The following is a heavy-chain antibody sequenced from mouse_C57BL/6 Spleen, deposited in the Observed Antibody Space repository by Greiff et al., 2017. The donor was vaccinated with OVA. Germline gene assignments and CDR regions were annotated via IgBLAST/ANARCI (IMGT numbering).Heavy chain of an antibody. Sequence: QVQLQQPGAELVKPGASVKLSCKASGYTFTSYWMQWVKQRPGQGLEWIGEIDPSDSYTNYNQKFKGKATLTVDTSSSTAYMQLSSLTSEDSAVYYCAKSGSSYSYWYFDVWGTGTTVTVSS. J-gene: IGHJ1*03. CDR1: GYTFTSYW. CDR2: IDPSDSYT. CDR3: AKSGSSYSYWYFDV. V-gene: IGHV1-50*01. D-gene: IGHD1-1*01.